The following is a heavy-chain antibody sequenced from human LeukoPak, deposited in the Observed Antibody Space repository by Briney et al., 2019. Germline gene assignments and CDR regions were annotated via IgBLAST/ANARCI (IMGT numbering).Heavy chain of an antibody. CDR3: ARDPTTVVTTPYYFDF. V-gene: IGHV4-34*01. CDR1: GGSFSAYH. Sequence: SETLSLTCAVHGGSFSAYHWNWIRQSPGKGLEWSGEINDRGHTNHNPSLESRITISVDTSKKQFSLNLSSVTAADTAVYYCARDPTTVVTTPYYFDFWGQGTLVTVSS. J-gene: IGHJ4*02. CDR2: INDRGHT. D-gene: IGHD4-23*01.